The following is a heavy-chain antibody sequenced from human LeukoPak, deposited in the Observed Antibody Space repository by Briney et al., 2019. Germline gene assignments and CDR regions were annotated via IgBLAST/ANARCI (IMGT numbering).Heavy chain of an antibody. J-gene: IGHJ4*02. Sequence: GGSLRLSCAASGFTVSSSYMSWVRQAPGKGLEWVSVIYSGGSTYYADSVKGRFTISRDNSKNTLYLQMSSLRAEDTAVYYCARVEWLLYYYFDYWGQGTLVTVSS. CDR2: IYSGGST. CDR3: ARVEWLLYYYFDY. D-gene: IGHD3-3*01. V-gene: IGHV3-66*01. CDR1: GFTVSSSY.